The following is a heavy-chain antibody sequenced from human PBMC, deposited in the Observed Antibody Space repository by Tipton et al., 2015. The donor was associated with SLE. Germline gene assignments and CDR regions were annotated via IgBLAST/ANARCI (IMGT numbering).Heavy chain of an antibody. CDR1: GFTFSSYD. J-gene: IGHJ3*02. D-gene: IGHD6-19*01. CDR3: ASELGQWAFDI. V-gene: IGHV3-30*04. CDR2: ISYDGSNK. Sequence: SLRLSCAASGFTFSSYDMHWVRQAPGKGLEWVAVISYDGSNKYYADSVKGRFTISRDNSKNTLYLQMNSLRVEDTAAYFCASELGQWAFDIWGQGTMVTVSS.